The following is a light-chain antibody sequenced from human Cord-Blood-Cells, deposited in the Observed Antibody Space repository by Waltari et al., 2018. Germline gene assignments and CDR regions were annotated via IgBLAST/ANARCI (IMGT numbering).Light chain of an antibody. J-gene: IGKJ1*01. V-gene: IGKV1-5*01. Sequence: DIQMTQSPSTLFASVGDRVTITCRASQGISSWLAWYQQKPGKAPKLLIYDASSLESGVPSRFSDSGSGTEFTLPISSLQPDDFATYYCQQYNSYSRTFGQGTKVEIK. CDR2: DAS. CDR1: QGISSW. CDR3: QQYNSYSRT.